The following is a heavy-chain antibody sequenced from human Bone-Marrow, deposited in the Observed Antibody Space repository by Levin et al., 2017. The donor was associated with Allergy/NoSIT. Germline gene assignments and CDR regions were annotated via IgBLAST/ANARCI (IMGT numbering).Heavy chain of an antibody. CDR1: GFIFSTYA. V-gene: IGHV3-23*01. J-gene: IGHJ5*02. D-gene: IGHD2-21*01. CDR3: ARDYGDYELYVNDA. CDR2: IGGSGDNL. Sequence: GGSLRLSCTTSGFIFSTYAMNWVRQAPGKGLEWVSAIGGSGDNLFYADSVKGRFTISRDNSRNTVYLQMDNLRAEDTAIYYCARDYGDYELYVNDAWGQGTLVTVSS.